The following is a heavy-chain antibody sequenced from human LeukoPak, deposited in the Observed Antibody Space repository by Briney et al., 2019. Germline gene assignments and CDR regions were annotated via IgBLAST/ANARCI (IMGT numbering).Heavy chain of an antibody. CDR1: GGSISGSSYY. Sequence: SETLSLTCTVSGGSISGSSYYWAWIRQPPGKGLEWIGSGFYSGSAYYNPSLKSRVTISVDTSKNHFSLNLSSVTAADTAVYYCARLRGAMTPVTSDFDYWGQGSLVTGSS. J-gene: IGHJ4*02. D-gene: IGHD4-17*01. V-gene: IGHV4-39*01. CDR3: ARLRGAMTPVTSDFDY. CDR2: GFYSGSA.